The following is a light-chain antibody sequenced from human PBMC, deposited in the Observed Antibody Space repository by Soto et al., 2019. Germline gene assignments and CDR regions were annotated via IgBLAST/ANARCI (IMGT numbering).Light chain of an antibody. V-gene: IGLV1-47*01. CDR3: AAWDDSLSGRGV. CDR2: RNN. CDR1: SSNIGSNY. Sequence: QSVLTQPPSASGTPGQRVTISCSGSSSNIGSNYVYWYQQLPGTAPKLLIYRNNQRPSGVPDRFSGSKSGTLASLAISGLRSEDEADYYCAAWDDSLSGRGVFGGGTQLTVL. J-gene: IGLJ2*01.